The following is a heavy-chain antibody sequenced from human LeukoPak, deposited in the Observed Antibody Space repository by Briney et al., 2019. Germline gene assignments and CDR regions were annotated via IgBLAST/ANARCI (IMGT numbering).Heavy chain of an antibody. V-gene: IGHV4-38-2*02. CDR1: GYSISSGYY. D-gene: IGHD5-18*01. CDR3: ARGPRGYSYPPDY. Sequence: SETLSLTCTVSGYSISSGYYWGWIRQPPGKGLEWIGSIYHSGSTYYNPSLKSRVTISVDTSKNQFSLKLSSVTAADTAVYYCARGPRGYSYPPDYWGQGTLVTVSS. CDR2: IYHSGST. J-gene: IGHJ4*02.